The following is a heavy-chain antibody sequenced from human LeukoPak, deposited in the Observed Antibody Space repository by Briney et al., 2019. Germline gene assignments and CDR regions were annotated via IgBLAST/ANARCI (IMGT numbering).Heavy chain of an antibody. J-gene: IGHJ5*02. CDR1: GFTFSSYA. V-gene: IGHV3-30-3*01. Sequence: PGRSLRLSCAASGFTFSSYAMHWVRQAPGKGLEWVAVISYDGSNKYYADSVKGRFTISRDNAKNSLYLQMNSLRAEDTAVYYCARGNYYDSSGYYQRFDPWGQGTLVTVSS. CDR2: ISYDGSNK. CDR3: ARGNYYDSSGYYQRFDP. D-gene: IGHD3-22*01.